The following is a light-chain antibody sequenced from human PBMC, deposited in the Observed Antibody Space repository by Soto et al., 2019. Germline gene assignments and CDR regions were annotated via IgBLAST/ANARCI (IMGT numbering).Light chain of an antibody. Sequence: SYRASQSVSSNYLAWYQQKNGQAPRLLIYGASSRATGIPDRFSGSGSGTDFILGLRRREPEYFEVFYWNQYGKLPGAIGVGTKVDIK. J-gene: IGKJ4*01. V-gene: IGKV3-20*01. CDR1: QSVSSNY. CDR3: NQYGKLPGA. CDR2: GAS.